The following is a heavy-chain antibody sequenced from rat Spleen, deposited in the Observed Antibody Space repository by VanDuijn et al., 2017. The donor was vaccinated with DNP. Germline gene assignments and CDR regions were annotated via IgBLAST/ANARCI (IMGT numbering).Heavy chain of an antibody. CDR2: VQSGGGT. D-gene: IGHD1-8*01. V-gene: IGHV2-27*01. CDR1: GFSLTSYH. Sequence: QVQLKESGPGLVQPSQTLSLTCTISGFSLTSYHVHWVRQPPGKGLEWMGRVQSGGGTDYNSGLKSRLSISRDTSKSQVFLKMNLVPTEDTAMYFFARSLATVAPTGVMDALGQGTSVTVS. J-gene: IGHJ4*01. CDR3: ARSLATVAPTGVMDA.